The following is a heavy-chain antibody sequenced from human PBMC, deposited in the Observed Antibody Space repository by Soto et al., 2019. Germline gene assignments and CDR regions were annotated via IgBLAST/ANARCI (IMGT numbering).Heavy chain of an antibody. Sequence: GGSLRLSCAASGFTFSSYAMSWVRQAPGKGLEWVSAISGSGGSTYYADSVKGRFTISRDNSKNTLYLQMNSLRAEDTAVYYCIWQQDFYYGRAVWGQGTTVTVSS. CDR3: IWQQDFYYGRAV. CDR2: ISGSGGST. CDR1: GFTFSSYA. J-gene: IGHJ6*02. D-gene: IGHD6-13*01. V-gene: IGHV3-23*01.